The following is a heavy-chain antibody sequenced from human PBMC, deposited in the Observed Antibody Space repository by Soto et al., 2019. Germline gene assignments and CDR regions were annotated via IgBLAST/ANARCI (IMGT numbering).Heavy chain of an antibody. CDR1: GYTFTSYA. J-gene: IGHJ4*02. Sequence: GASVKVSCKASGYTFTSYAMHWVRQAPGQRLEWMGWINAGNGNTKYSQKFQGRVTITRDTSASTAYMELSSLRSEDTAVYYCARVRGDYMFSPADYWGQGTLVTVSS. D-gene: IGHD4-17*01. V-gene: IGHV1-3*01. CDR2: INAGNGNT. CDR3: ARVRGDYMFSPADY.